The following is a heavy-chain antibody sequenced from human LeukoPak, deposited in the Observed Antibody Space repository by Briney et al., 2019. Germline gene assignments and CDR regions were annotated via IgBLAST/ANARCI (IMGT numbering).Heavy chain of an antibody. CDR1: GFTFSSNW. V-gene: IGHV3-7*01. CDR3: VVTTRSYPFDY. CDR2: INQDGSVK. D-gene: IGHD4-23*01. Sequence: GGSLRLSCAASGFTFSSNWMCWVRQDPGKGLEWVANINQDGSVKNYVDSVKGRFTISRDNAKNSLYLQMNSLRAEDTAVYYCVVTTRSYPFDYWGQGTLVTLSS. J-gene: IGHJ4*02.